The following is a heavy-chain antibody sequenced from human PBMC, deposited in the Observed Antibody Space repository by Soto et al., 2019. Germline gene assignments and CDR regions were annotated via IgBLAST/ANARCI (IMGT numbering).Heavy chain of an antibody. V-gene: IGHV3-9*01. CDR2: ISWNSASI. Sequence: EVQLVESGGGLVQPGRSLRLSCAASGFTFDDFAMHWVRQPPGKGLEWVSGISWNSASIVYADSVKGRFTISRDNAKNSLYLQLDSLGVEDTAFYYCAKGPGLVASSGSPDSWGQGTLVSVSS. CDR3: AKGPGLVASSGSPDS. D-gene: IGHD2-8*02. J-gene: IGHJ4*02. CDR1: GFTFDDFA.